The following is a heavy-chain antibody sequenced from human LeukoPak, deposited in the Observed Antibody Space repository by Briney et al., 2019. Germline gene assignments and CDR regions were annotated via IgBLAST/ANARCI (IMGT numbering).Heavy chain of an antibody. D-gene: IGHD2-2*01. Sequence: SETLSLTCTVSGGSISSYYWSWIRQFPGKGLEWIGYIYYNGNTNYNPSLKSRVTMSVDTSKNQFSLRLTSVTAADTAVYYCARHPYASPVPPLWGQGILVTVSS. V-gene: IGHV4-59*08. J-gene: IGHJ4*02. CDR3: ARHPYASPVPPL. CDR1: GGSISSYY. CDR2: IYYNGNT.